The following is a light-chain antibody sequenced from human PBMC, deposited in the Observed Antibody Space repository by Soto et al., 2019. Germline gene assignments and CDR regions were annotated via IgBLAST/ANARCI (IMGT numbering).Light chain of an antibody. CDR3: QHYNGLPLT. CDR2: GAY. Sequence: EKVMTQSPATLSVSPGERVTLSCRASQSVATNLAWYQQKPGQAPRLLISGAYIRATGIPDRFIGSGSGTEFTLTITSLQSEDFAVYYCQHYNGLPLTFGQGTKVEIK. CDR1: QSVATN. J-gene: IGKJ1*01. V-gene: IGKV3-15*01.